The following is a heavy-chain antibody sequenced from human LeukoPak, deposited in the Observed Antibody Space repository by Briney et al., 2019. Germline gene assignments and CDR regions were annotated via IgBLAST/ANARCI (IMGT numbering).Heavy chain of an antibody. V-gene: IGHV1-2*02. J-gene: IGHJ4*02. CDR1: GYTFTGYY. CDR3: ARDLRRDSSGWSSQAVLDY. CDR2: INPNSGGT. D-gene: IGHD6-19*01. Sequence: GASVKVSCKASGYTFTGYYMHWVRQAPGQGLEWMGWINPNSGGTNYAQKFQGRVTMTRDTSISTAYVELSRLKSDDTAVYYCARDLRRDSSGWSSQAVLDYWGQGTLVTVSS.